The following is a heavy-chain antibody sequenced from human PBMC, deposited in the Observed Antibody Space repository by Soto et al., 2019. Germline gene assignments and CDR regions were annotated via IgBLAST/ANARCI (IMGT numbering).Heavy chain of an antibody. CDR2: IYYSGST. Sequence: PSETLSLTCTVSGGSISSSSYYWGWIRQPPGKGLEWIGSIYYSGSTYYNPSLKSRVTISVDTSKNQFSLKLSSVTAADTAVYYCARSYSASYYYGMDVWGQGTTVTSP. CDR3: ARSYSASYYYGMDV. CDR1: GGSISSSSYY. J-gene: IGHJ6*02. D-gene: IGHD2-15*01. V-gene: IGHV4-39*01.